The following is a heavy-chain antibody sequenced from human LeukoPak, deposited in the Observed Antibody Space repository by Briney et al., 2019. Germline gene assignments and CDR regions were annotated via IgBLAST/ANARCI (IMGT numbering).Heavy chain of an antibody. CDR2: ISASLVRT. CDR1: GSRVRDFA. D-gene: IGHD4-17*01. V-gene: IGHV3-23*01. CDR3: AKGHSDFGTGFDV. Sequence: LRLAWAAVGSRVRDFAIRWVRQTPGNGLECVSVISASLVRTYSAESVQARFPFSRDSSRNTSYLHMNRLPADDTAVYYCAKGHSDFGTGFDVWGQGTLVTVS. J-gene: IGHJ4*02.